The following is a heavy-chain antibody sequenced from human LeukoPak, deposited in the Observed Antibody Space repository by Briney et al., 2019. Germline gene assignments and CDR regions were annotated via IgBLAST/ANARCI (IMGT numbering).Heavy chain of an antibody. CDR2: FSGGGGDT. CDR1: GFSFSSYA. J-gene: IGHJ4*02. CDR3: AATYYYDGSGDY. D-gene: IGHD3-22*01. V-gene: IGHV3-23*01. Sequence: GGSLRLSCAASGFSFSSYAMSWVRQPPGKGLEWVSSFSGGGGDTYYADSVKGRFTISRDNSKNTLCLQMNSLRTEDTAVYYCAATYYYDGSGDYWGQGTLVTVSS.